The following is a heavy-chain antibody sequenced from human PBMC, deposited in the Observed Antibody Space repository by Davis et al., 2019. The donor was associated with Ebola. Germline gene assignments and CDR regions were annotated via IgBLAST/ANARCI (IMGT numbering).Heavy chain of an antibody. CDR2: ISAYNGHT. CDR3: ARGRNGGWDFDY. D-gene: IGHD6-19*01. Sequence: ASVKVPCKASNYIFSTYGISWVRQAPAQGLEWMAWISAYNGHTNYAQKFQGRLTLATDTSTSTVYMELRSLTSDDTAEYYCARGRNGGWDFDYWGQGTRVTVSS. CDR1: NYIFSTYG. V-gene: IGHV1-18*01. J-gene: IGHJ4*02.